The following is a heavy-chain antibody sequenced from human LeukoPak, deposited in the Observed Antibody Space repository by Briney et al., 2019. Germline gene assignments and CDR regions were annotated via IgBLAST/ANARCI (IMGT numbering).Heavy chain of an antibody. CDR2: ISGSGDAT. J-gene: IGHJ4*02. Sequence: GGSLRLSCAASGFTFSNYAMTWVRQAPGKGLECVSVISGSGDATNYADSVKGRFTISRDNSKSTLYVQMNSLRAEDTAVYYCAKSTSFYLDSWGQGTLVTASS. CDR3: AKSTSFYLDS. V-gene: IGHV3-23*01. CDR1: GFTFSNYA.